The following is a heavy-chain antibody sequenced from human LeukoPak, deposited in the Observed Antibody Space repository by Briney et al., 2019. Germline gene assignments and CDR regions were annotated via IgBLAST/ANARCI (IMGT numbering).Heavy chain of an antibody. CDR3: ARAPGGQGGDY. D-gene: IGHD3-16*01. CDR2: IYYSGST. J-gene: IGHJ4*02. V-gene: IGHV4-59*01. Sequence: PSETLSLTCTVSGGSISSYYWSWIRQPPGKGLEWIGYIYYSGSTNYNPSLKSRVTISVDTSKNQFSLKLSSVTAADTAVYYCARAPGGQGGDYWGQGTLVTVSS. CDR1: GGSISSYY.